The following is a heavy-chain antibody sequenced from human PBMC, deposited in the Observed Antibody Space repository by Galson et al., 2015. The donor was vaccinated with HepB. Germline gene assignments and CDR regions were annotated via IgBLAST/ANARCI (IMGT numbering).Heavy chain of an antibody. D-gene: IGHD6-19*01. J-gene: IGHJ4*02. CDR1: GFTFGSHA. CDR3: AKDLGITVAGDFDY. Sequence: SLRLSCAASGFTFGSHAMSWVRQGPGKGLEWVAAVSGPGGTTYFADSVKGRFSSSRDNSKNTLFLQMNSLRFEDTAIYYCAKDLGITVAGDFDYWGQGTLVTVSS. CDR2: VSGPGGTT. V-gene: IGHV3-23*01.